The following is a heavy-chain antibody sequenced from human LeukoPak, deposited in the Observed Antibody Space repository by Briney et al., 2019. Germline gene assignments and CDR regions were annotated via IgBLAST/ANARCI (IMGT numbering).Heavy chain of an antibody. J-gene: IGHJ4*02. CDR2: IYTSRST. V-gene: IGHV4-61*02. D-gene: IGHD5-18*01. Sequence: SQTLSLTCTVSGGSISSGSYYWSWIRQPAGKGLEWIGRIYTSRSTNYNPSLKSRVTISVDTSKNQFSLKLSSVTAADTAVYYCAREDVDTAMVLDYWGQGTLVTVSS. CDR1: GGSISSGSYY. CDR3: AREDVDTAMVLDY.